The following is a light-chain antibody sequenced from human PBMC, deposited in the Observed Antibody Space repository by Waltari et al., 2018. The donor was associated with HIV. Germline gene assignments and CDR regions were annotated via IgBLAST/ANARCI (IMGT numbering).Light chain of an antibody. CDR2: ATT. CDR1: SSNIGAGFD. Sequence: QRVTISCSGNSSNIGAGFDVHWYQHLPGTAPKLLIYATTNRPSGVPDRFSGSESGASASLAITGLQAEDEADYYCQSYDNSLTSYVFATGTRVTVL. J-gene: IGLJ1*01. CDR3: QSYDNSLTSYV. V-gene: IGLV1-40*03.